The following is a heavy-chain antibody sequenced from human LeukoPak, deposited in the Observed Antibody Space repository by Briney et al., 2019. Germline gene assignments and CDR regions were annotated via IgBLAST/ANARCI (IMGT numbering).Heavy chain of an antibody. CDR3: AKWGDYDVLTGYYVSDY. CDR1: GFTFSNYA. D-gene: IGHD3-9*01. CDR2: ITGSGGNT. J-gene: IGHJ4*02. Sequence: YPGGSLRLSCAASGFTFSNYAMSWGRQAPGKGLEWVSAITGSGGNTYYADSVKGRFTISRDNSKNTLYLQMNSLRAEDTAVYYCAKWGDYDVLTGYYVSDYWGQGTLVTVSS. V-gene: IGHV3-23*01.